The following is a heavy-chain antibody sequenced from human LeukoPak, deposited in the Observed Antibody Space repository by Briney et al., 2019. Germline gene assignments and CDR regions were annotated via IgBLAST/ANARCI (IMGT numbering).Heavy chain of an antibody. J-gene: IGHJ6*03. CDR1: GFTFSSYW. V-gene: IGHV3-74*01. CDR3: ARPPYDYGSGSYYFHYYYYRDV. Sequence: GGSLRLSCAASGFTFSSYWMHWVRQAPGKGLVWVSRFNSDGRSTSYADSVKGRFTISRDNAKNTLYLQMNSLRAEDTAVYYCARPPYDYGSGSYYFHYYYYRDVWPKETTDSVSS. CDR2: FNSDGRST. D-gene: IGHD3-10*01.